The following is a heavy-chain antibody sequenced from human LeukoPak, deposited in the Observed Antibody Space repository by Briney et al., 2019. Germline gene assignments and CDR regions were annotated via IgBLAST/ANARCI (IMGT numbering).Heavy chain of an antibody. V-gene: IGHV1-18*01. CDR3: ARGEGALDAFDI. Sequence: ASVKVSCKASGYTFSSYDISWVRQAPGQGLEWMGRINTYNGNTDYAQRFQGRVTMTTDTSTTTAYMELRTLRFDDTAVYYCARGEGALDAFDIWGRGTMVTVSS. J-gene: IGHJ3*02. CDR1: GYTFSSYD. CDR2: INTYNGNT.